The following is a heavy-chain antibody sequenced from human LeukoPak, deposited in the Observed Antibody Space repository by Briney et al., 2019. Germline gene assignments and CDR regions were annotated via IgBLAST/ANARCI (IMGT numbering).Heavy chain of an antibody. CDR3: ARILAVAGYGMDV. CDR1: GFSVSSNY. D-gene: IGHD6-19*01. Sequence: GGSLRLSCAASGFSVSSNYMSWVRQAPGKGLEWVSVIYSGGTTYYADSVKGRFTISRDNSENTLYLHMNSLRVDDTAVYYCARILAVAGYGMDVWGQGTTVTVSS. CDR2: IYSGGTT. J-gene: IGHJ6*02. V-gene: IGHV3-53*01.